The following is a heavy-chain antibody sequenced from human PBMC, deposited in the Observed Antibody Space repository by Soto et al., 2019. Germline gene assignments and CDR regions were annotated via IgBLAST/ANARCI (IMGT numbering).Heavy chain of an antibody. V-gene: IGHV3-53*01. CDR3: ARDFTCIPYYNYGMEV. Sequence: EVQLVESGGGLIQPGGSMRLSCAASGFSVSSNYMSWVRQAPGKGLEWVSVIYSGGNTHYADSVKGRFTISRDNSKNTLYLQMNSLRAEDTAVYYCARDFTCIPYYNYGMEVWGQGTTVTVSS. CDR1: GFSVSSNY. J-gene: IGHJ6*02. CDR2: IYSGGNT. D-gene: IGHD2-2*02.